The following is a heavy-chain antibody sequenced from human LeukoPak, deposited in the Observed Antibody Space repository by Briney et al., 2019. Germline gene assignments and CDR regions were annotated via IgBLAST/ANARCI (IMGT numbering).Heavy chain of an antibody. Sequence: GGSLRLSCAASGFTFSSYSMNWVRQAPGKGLECVSFISTSSVYIYYADSVKGRFTISRDNAKNSLYLQMNSLRAEDTAVYYCARGSRNYDSSGYYYVEGWFDPWGQGTLVTVSS. CDR1: GFTFSSYS. V-gene: IGHV3-21*01. J-gene: IGHJ5*02. D-gene: IGHD3-22*01. CDR2: ISTSSVYI. CDR3: ARGSRNYDSSGYYYVEGWFDP.